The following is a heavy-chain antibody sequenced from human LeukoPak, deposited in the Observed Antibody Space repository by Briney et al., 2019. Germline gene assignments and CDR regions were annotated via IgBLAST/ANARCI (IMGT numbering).Heavy chain of an antibody. D-gene: IGHD3-9*01. V-gene: IGHV4-31*03. J-gene: IGHJ4*02. CDR2: IYYSGST. CDR1: GGSISSGGYY. CDR3: AGERGRLRYFDWLSPLDY. Sequence: SETLSLTCTVSGGSISSGGYYWSWIRQRPGKGLEWIGYIYYSGSTYYNPSLKSRVTISVDTSKNQFSLKLSSVTAADTAVYYCAGERGRLRYFDWLSPLDYWGQGTLVTVSS.